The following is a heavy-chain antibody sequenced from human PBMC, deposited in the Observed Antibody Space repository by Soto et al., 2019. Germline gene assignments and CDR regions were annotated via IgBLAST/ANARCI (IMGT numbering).Heavy chain of an antibody. D-gene: IGHD2-21*01. CDR3: GRVKSAWVEHFDF. Sequence: GESLRLSCVVSGVSVSATSISWVRQPTWKGLEWVSLMHRGGTTDNADSVTGRFTTSRDKSKNTLYLHMNGLRVEDTAVYYCGRVKSAWVEHFDFWGQGTLVTVSS. V-gene: IGHV3-53*01. J-gene: IGHJ4*02. CDR2: MHRGGTT. CDR1: GVSVSATS.